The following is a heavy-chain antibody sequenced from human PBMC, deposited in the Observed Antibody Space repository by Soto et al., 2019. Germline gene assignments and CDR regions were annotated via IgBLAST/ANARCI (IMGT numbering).Heavy chain of an antibody. J-gene: IGHJ3*02. V-gene: IGHV4-30-2*01. CDR1: GGSISSGGYS. Sequence: SETLSLTCAVSGGSISSGGYSWSWIRQPPGKGLEWIGYIYHSGSTYYNPSLKSRVTISVDRSKNQFSLKLSSVTAADTAVYYRARARSTFSPFDIWGQGTMVTV. CDR2: IYHSGST. D-gene: IGHD1-26*01. CDR3: ARARSTFSPFDI.